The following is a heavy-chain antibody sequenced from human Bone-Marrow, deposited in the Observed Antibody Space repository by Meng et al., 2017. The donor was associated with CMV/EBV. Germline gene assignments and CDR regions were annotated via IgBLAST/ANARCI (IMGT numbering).Heavy chain of an antibody. D-gene: IGHD2-15*01. V-gene: IGHV1-69*04. J-gene: IGHJ5*02. CDR2: IIPILGIA. CDR3: ARDRNVVVVAASYNWFDP. CDR1: TVSSYT. Sequence: TVSSYTISWVRQAPGQGLEWMGRIIPILGIANYAQKFQGRVTITADKSTSTAYMELSSLRSEDTAVYYCARDRNVVVVAASYNWFDPRGQGTLVTVSS.